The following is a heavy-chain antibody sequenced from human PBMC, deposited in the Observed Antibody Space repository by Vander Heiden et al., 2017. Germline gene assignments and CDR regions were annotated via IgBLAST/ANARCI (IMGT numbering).Heavy chain of an antibody. Sequence: QVQLVESGGGVVQPGRSLRLSCAASGFTFSSYGMHWVRQAPGKGLEWLAVISYDGSNKYYADSVKGRFTISRDNSKNTLYLQMNSLRAEDTAVYYCAKAPGAQLVLADWFDPWGQGTLVTVSS. CDR1: GFTFSSYG. CDR3: AKAPGAQLVLADWFDP. J-gene: IGHJ5*02. D-gene: IGHD6-13*01. CDR2: ISYDGSNK. V-gene: IGHV3-30*18.